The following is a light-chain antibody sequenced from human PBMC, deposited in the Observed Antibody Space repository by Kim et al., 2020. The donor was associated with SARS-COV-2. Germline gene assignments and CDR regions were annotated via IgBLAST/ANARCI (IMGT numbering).Light chain of an antibody. CDR3: ASRDSTTNRLL. CDR1: SLRSYY. CDR2: GKN. Sequence: SSELTQDPAMSVALGQTVTITCQGDSLRSYYASWYQQKPGQAPVVVIYGKNNRLSGIPDRFSGSRSGNTASLTITAAQAEDEADYHCASRDSTTNRLLFGGGTRLTVL. J-gene: IGLJ2*01. V-gene: IGLV3-19*01.